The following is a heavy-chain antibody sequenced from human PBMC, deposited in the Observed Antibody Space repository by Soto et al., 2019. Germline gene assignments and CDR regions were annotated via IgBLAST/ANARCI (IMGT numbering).Heavy chain of an antibody. CDR2: IIPILGIA. Sequence: ASVKVSCKASGGTFSSYAISWVRQAPGQGLEWMGGIIPILGIANYAQKFQGRVTITVDKSTSTAYMELSSLRSEDTAVYYCASSGGPTTVVTLDYWGQGTLVTVSS. J-gene: IGHJ4*02. CDR3: ASSGGPTTVVTLDY. CDR1: GGTFSSYA. D-gene: IGHD4-17*01. V-gene: IGHV1-69*10.